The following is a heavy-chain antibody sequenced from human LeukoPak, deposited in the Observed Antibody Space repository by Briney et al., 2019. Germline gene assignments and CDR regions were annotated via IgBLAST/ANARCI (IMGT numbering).Heavy chain of an antibody. Sequence: PGGSLRLSCSASGFTFSSYAMHWVRQAPGKGLEYVSAISSNGGSTYYADSVKGRFTISRDNSKNTLYLQMSSLRAEDTAVYYCVKEGDCSSTSCSTNWFDPWGQGAWSPSPQ. J-gene: IGHJ5*02. CDR2: ISSNGGST. V-gene: IGHV3-64D*06. CDR3: VKEGDCSSTSCSTNWFDP. CDR1: GFTFSSYA. D-gene: IGHD2-2*01.